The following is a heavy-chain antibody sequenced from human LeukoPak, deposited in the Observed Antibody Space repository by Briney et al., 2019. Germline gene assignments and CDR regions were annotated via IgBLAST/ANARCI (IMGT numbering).Heavy chain of an antibody. CDR3: AKDLMVRGYYYYYMDV. Sequence: GGTLRLSCATSGFTFSSYGMGWVRQAPGRGLEWVSAISTTGGTTYYADSVRGRFTISRDNSRNTLYLQMNSLRAEDTAIYYCAKDLMVRGYYYYYMDVWGKGTTVTVSS. V-gene: IGHV3-23*01. CDR2: ISTTGGTT. J-gene: IGHJ6*03. D-gene: IGHD3-10*01. CDR1: GFTFSSYG.